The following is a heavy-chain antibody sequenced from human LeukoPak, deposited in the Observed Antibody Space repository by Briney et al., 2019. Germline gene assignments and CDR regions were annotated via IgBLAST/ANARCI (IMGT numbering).Heavy chain of an antibody. D-gene: IGHD2-15*01. Sequence: SETLSLTCTVSGYSISSGYYWGWIRPPPGKGLEWIGSIYHSGSTYYNPSLKSRVTISVDTSKNQFSLKLSSVTAADTAVYYCARASPYCSGGSCYSVSVWFDLWGQGTLVTVSS. J-gene: IGHJ5*02. V-gene: IGHV4-38-2*02. CDR1: GYSISSGYY. CDR3: ARASPYCSGGSCYSVSVWFDL. CDR2: IYHSGST.